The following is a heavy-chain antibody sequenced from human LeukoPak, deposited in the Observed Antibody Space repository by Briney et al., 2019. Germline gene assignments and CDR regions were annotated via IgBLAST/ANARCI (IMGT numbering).Heavy chain of an antibody. CDR2: INTNNGVT. J-gene: IGHJ5*02. CDR1: GLTFTGVNF. V-gene: IGHV1-2*02. D-gene: IGHD5-12*01. CDR3: TKDRLSKWFDP. Sequence: GASVKVSCEASGLTFTGVNFIHWVRQAPGQGPEWMGWINTNNGVTDYARKFQGRVTMTRDTPISTVYMELSRLTSDDMAMYYCTKDRLSKWFDPWGQGTLVTVSS.